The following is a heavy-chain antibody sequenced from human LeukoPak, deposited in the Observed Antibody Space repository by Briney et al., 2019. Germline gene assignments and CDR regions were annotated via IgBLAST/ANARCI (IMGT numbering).Heavy chain of an antibody. CDR2: IYYSGST. V-gene: IGHV4-31*03. J-gene: IGHJ5*02. CDR1: GGSISSGGYY. CDR3: ARSKSIEAAGRAGFDP. Sequence: SETLSLTCTVSGGSISSGGYYWSWIRQHPGKGLEWIGYIYYSGSTYYNPSLKSRVTISVDTSKNQFSLKLSSVTAADTAVYYCARSKSIEAAGRAGFDPWGRGTRVPVSS. D-gene: IGHD6-13*01.